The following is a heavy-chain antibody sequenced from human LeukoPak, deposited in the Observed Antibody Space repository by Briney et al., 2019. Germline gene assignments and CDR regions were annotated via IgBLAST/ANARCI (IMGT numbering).Heavy chain of an antibody. J-gene: IGHJ5*02. CDR1: GYTFTSYD. CDR2: MNPNSGNT. V-gene: IGHV1-8*01. D-gene: IGHD6-19*01. Sequence: GASVKVSCKASGYTFTSYDINWVRQATGQGLEWMGWMNPNSGNTGYAQKFQGRATMTRNTSISTAYMELSSLRSEDTAVYYCARGGRVAAGLAGWFDPWGQGTLVTVSS. CDR3: ARGGRVAAGLAGWFDP.